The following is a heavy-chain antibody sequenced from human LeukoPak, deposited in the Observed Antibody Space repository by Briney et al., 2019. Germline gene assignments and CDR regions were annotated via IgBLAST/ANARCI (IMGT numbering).Heavy chain of an antibody. CDR3: AKDITGYSSSWHFDY. Sequence: GGSLRLSCAASRFTFSSYGMSWVRQAPGKGLEWVSAISGSGGSTYYADSVKGRFTISRDNSKNTLYLQMNSLRAEDTAVYYCAKDITGYSSSWHFDYWGQGTLVTVSS. J-gene: IGHJ4*02. D-gene: IGHD6-13*01. CDR2: ISGSGGST. CDR1: RFTFSSYG. V-gene: IGHV3-23*01.